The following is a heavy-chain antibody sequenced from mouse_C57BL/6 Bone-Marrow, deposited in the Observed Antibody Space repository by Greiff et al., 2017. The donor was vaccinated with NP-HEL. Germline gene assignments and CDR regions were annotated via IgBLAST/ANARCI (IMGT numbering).Heavy chain of an antibody. CDR3: ARSFLPYYFDY. CDR1: GYAFSSYW. Sequence: QVQLQQSGAELVKPGASVKISCKASGYAFSSYWMNWVKQRPGKGLEWIGQIYPGDGDTNYNGKFKGKATLTADKSSSTAYMQLSSLTSEDSAVYFCARSFLPYYFDYWGQGTTLTVSS. D-gene: IGHD2-10*01. CDR2: IYPGDGDT. V-gene: IGHV1-80*01. J-gene: IGHJ2*01.